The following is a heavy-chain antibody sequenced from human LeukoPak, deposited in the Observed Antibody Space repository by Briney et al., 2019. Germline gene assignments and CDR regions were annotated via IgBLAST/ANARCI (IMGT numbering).Heavy chain of an antibody. CDR2: ISSSSSYI. D-gene: IGHD5-18*01. CDR3: ARAPRGYSYGGHFDY. CDR1: GFTFSSYS. Sequence: GGSLRLSCAASGFTFSSYSMNWVRQAPGKGLEWVSSISSSSSYIYYADSVKGRFTISRDNAKSSLYLQMNSLRAEDTAVYYCARAPRGYSYGGHFDYWGQGTLVTVSS. J-gene: IGHJ4*02. V-gene: IGHV3-21*01.